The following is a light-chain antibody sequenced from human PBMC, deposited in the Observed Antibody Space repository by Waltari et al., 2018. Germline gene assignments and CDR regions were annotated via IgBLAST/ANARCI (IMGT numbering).Light chain of an antibody. CDR1: QSIMRY. J-gene: IGKJ4*01. V-gene: IGKV1-39*01. CDR2: SAS. CDR3: QQSYSSAS. Sequence: MXXSXPSLXASAGDXXTVTCRARQSIMRYLNWYQQKPGKAPKLLVYSASTLQNGVPPRFSGSGSETDFTLTIYSLQPDDVATYYCQQSYSSASFGGGTKVEIK.